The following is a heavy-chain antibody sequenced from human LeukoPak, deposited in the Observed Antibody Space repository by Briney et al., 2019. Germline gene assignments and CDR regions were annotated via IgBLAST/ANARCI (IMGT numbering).Heavy chain of an antibody. D-gene: IGHD3-16*02. Sequence: SETLSLTCAVYGGSFSGYFWSWIRQPPGKGLEWIGEINHNGGTNYNPSLKSRVTISVDTSKNQFSLKLSSVTAADTAVYYCARDRVSWHYFDYWGQGTLLTVSS. CDR1: GGSFSGYF. V-gene: IGHV4-34*01. CDR3: ARDRVSWHYFDY. CDR2: INHNGGT. J-gene: IGHJ4*02.